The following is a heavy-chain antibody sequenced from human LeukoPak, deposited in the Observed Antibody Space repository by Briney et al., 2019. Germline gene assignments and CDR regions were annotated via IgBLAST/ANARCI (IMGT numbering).Heavy chain of an antibody. D-gene: IGHD6-13*01. CDR3: ARDPTAAGTGYYYYYYYMDV. J-gene: IGHJ6*03. CDR2: INPSGGGT. V-gene: IGHV1-46*01. CDR1: GYTFTTYY. Sequence: ASVKVSCKASGYTFTTYYMHWVRQAPAQGLEWMGIINPSGGGTTYARKFQGRVTMTRDTSTSTVYMELSSLRSEDTAVYYCARDPTAAGTGYYYYYYYMDVWGKGTTVTISS.